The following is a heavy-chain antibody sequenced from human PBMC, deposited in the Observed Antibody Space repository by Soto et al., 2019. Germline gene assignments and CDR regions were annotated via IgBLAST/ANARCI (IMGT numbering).Heavy chain of an antibody. J-gene: IGHJ6*02. Sequence: QMQLVQSGAEVKKPGSSVKVSCKASGGTFSTYAISWVRQAPGQGLEWMGGIIPIFRTTNYSQRFQGRVTITADESTSTAYMELGSLTSEDTAVYYCARDIPAGYCAGGSCYYYHGMDVWGQGTTVTVSS. CDR3: ARDIPAGYCAGGSCYYYHGMDV. V-gene: IGHV1-69*01. CDR1: GGTFSTYA. CDR2: IIPIFRTT. D-gene: IGHD2-15*01.